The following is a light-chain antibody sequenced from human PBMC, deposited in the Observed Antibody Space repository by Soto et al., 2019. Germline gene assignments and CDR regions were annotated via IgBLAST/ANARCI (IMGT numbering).Light chain of an antibody. J-gene: IGKJ1*01. CDR3: QQHSHWPPWT. CDR2: AAS. CDR1: HNVRTF. V-gene: IGKV3-11*01. Sequence: EVVLTQSPATLSLSPGERATLSCRASHNVRTFLDWYQQKPGQAPRLLIYAASNRATGSPARSSGSGSGTDFTLTLSSLEPEDFAVYYCQQHSHWPPWTFGQGTRVE.